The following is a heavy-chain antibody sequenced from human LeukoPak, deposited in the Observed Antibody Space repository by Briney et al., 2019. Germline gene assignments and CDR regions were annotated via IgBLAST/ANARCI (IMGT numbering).Heavy chain of an antibody. J-gene: IGHJ1*01. Sequence: GESLKISFKGSGXSFTSYCISWVRQMPGKGLEWMGRIDPSDSYTNYSPSFQGHVTISADKSISTAYLQWSSLKASDTAMYYCARQYGSGFEYFQHWGQGTLVTVSS. CDR2: IDPSDSYT. CDR1: GXSFTSYC. V-gene: IGHV5-10-1*01. D-gene: IGHD3-10*01. CDR3: ARQYGSGFEYFQH.